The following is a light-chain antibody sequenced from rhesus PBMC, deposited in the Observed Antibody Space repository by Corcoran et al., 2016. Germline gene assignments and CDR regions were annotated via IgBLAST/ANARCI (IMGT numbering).Light chain of an antibody. CDR2: DVS. CDR1: QGISNY. V-gene: IGKV1-43*02. Sequence: DIQMTQSPSSLSASVGDRVTITCRASQGISNYLSWYQQKPGKAPKLIIYDVSTLQSGVPSRISGSGSGTKFTLTIRSLQPEDFATYYCLQYNSDPFTFGPGTKLDIK. J-gene: IGKJ3*01. CDR3: LQYNSDPFT.